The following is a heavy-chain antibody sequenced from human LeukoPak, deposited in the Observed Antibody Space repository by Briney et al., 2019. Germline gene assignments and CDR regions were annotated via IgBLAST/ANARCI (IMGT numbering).Heavy chain of an antibody. Sequence: GGSLRLSCAASGFTFDDYGMSWVRQAPGKGLEWVSGINWNGGSTGYADSVKGRFTISRDNAKNSLYLRMNSLRAEDTALYYCARERKYQLGNPAPGAFDIWGQGTMVTVSS. CDR2: INWNGGST. J-gene: IGHJ3*02. V-gene: IGHV3-20*04. CDR1: GFTFDDYG. CDR3: ARERKYQLGNPAPGAFDI. D-gene: IGHD2-2*01.